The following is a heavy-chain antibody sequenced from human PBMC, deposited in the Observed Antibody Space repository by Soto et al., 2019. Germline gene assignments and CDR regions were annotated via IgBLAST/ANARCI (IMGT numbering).Heavy chain of an antibody. CDR3: VRVIALILVVVGDAVDKYSRDS. J-gene: IGHJ4*02. V-gene: IGHV4-34*01. CDR1: GGAFTGYY. CDR2: INHSRNT. D-gene: IGHD2-8*02. Sequence: PSGTLSLTCAVSGGAFTGYYWTWFRQPPGKGLEWIGGINHSRNTHYNPSIKTRVTISVDTTKNQLTLKLKAVTAADTAVHNCVRVIALILVVVGDAVDKYSRDSWGQGTLVTVSS.